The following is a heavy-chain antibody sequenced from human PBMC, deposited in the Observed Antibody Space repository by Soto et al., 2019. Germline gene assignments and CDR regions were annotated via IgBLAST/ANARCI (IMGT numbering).Heavy chain of an antibody. V-gene: IGHV5-10-1*01. D-gene: IGHD5-12*01. CDR2: IDPSDSQT. CDR3: ARQIYDSDAGPNFQYYFDS. CDR1: GYSFAGYW. Sequence: GESLKIACKGSGYSFAGYWITWVRQKPGKGLEWMGRIDPSDSQTYYSPSFRGHVTISVTKSITTVFLQWSSLRASDTAMYYCARQIYDSDAGPNFQYYFDSWGQGTPVTVSS. J-gene: IGHJ4*02.